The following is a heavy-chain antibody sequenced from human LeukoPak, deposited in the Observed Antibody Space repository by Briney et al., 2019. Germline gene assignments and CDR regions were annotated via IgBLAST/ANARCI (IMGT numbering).Heavy chain of an antibody. CDR1: GGSISSYY. CDR2: IYTSGST. J-gene: IGHJ4*02. V-gene: IGHV4-4*07. D-gene: IGHD1-26*01. CDR3: AREGGSYTFSERYFGY. Sequence: SETLSLTCTVSGGSISSYYWSWIRQPAGKGLEWIGRIYTSGSTNYNPSLKSRVTMSVDTSKNQFSLKLSSVTAADTAVYYCAREGGSYTFSERYFGYWGQGTLATVSS.